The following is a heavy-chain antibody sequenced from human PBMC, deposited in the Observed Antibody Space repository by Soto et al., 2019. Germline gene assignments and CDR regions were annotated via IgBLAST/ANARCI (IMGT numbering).Heavy chain of an antibody. V-gene: IGHV1-24*01. CDR3: AGSITMVRGVIITLYPLDY. J-gene: IGHJ4*02. Sequence: ASVKVSCKVSGYTLTELSMHWVRQAPGKGLEWMGGFDPEDGETIYAQKFQGRVTMTEDTSTDTAYMELSSLRSEDTAVYYCAGSITMVRGVIITLYPLDYWGQGTLVTVSS. CDR1: GYTLTELS. D-gene: IGHD3-10*01. CDR2: FDPEDGET.